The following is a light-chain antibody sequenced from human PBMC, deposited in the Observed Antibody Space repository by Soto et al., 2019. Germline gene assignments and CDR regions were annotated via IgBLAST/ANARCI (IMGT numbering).Light chain of an antibody. V-gene: IGKV3-15*01. Sequence: EIMITQSPSTLSLSPVERFTLSCRASQSVATNLAWYQQRPGQAPRLLIYGASKRAIGLPARFSGSGSGTDFTLTISSLQPEDFATYYCLQDYNYPRTFGQGTKVDI. J-gene: IGKJ1*01. CDR1: QSVATN. CDR3: LQDYNYPRT. CDR2: GAS.